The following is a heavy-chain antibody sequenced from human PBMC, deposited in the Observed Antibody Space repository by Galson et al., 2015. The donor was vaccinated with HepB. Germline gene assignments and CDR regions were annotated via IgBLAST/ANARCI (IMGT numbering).Heavy chain of an antibody. V-gene: IGHV3-72*01. CDR1: GFIFSDYH. Sequence: SLRLSCAASGFIFSDYHMDWVRQAPGKGLEWVGRIRNKANAYTTEYAASVKGRFAISRDDSKNSLYLQMNSLKTEDTAMYYCARRPINRYGYALDVWGQGTTVTVSS. D-gene: IGHD2/OR15-2a*01. J-gene: IGHJ6*02. CDR3: ARRPINRYGYALDV. CDR2: IRNKANAYTT.